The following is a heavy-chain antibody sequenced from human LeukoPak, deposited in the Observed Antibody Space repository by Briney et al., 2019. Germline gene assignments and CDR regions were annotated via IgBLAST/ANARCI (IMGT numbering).Heavy chain of an antibody. Sequence: ASVKVSCKASGYTFTRYDINWVRQATGQGLEWMGWINLKSGNTGHAQKFQGRVTITTDESTSTAYMELSSLRSEDTAVYYCARDRVGGAAAGPYFDYWGQGTLVTVSS. D-gene: IGHD6-13*01. CDR1: GYTFTRYD. CDR3: ARDRVGGAAAGPYFDY. CDR2: INLKSGNT. J-gene: IGHJ4*02. V-gene: IGHV1-8*03.